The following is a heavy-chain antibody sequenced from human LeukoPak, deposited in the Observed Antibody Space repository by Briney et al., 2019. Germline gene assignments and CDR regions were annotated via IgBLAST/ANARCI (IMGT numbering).Heavy chain of an antibody. CDR1: GGSFSGYY. CDR2: INHSGST. Sequence: PSETLSLTCAVYGGSFSGYYWSWIRQSPGKGLEWIGEINHSGSTNYNPSLKSRVTISVDTSKNQFSLKLSSVTAADTAVYYCARFLYGSGSPSRRYYGMDVWGQGTTVTVSS. D-gene: IGHD3-10*01. V-gene: IGHV4-34*01. J-gene: IGHJ6*02. CDR3: ARFLYGSGSPSRRYYGMDV.